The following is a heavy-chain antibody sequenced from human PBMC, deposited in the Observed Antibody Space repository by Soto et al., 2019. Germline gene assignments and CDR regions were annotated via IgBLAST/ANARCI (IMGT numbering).Heavy chain of an antibody. CDR1: GYPFSTYD. J-gene: IGHJ5*01. Sequence: GSSVQVSCKTSGYPFSTYDINWVRQASGQGLEWLGWMNPHSGDTGYGRKFLGRVTLTRNTSTGTAYMELTSLRSDDSAIYYCARGRMGAAQFSSPGAYRFPLDSSAKGTLVTVSS. V-gene: IGHV1-8*01. D-gene: IGHD2-8*01. CDR2: MNPHSGDT. CDR3: ARGRMGAAQFSSPGAYRFPLDS.